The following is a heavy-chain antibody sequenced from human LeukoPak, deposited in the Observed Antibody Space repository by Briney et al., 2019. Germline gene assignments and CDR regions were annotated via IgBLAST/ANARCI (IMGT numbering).Heavy chain of an antibody. CDR2: ISGSGGST. D-gene: IGHD3-22*01. V-gene: IGHV3-23*01. Sequence: GGSLRLSCAASAFTFATYAMSWVRQAPGKGLEWFSSISGSGGSTHYADSVRGRFTISRDNSKSTLYLQMNSLRAEDTAIYYCAKMPAYYYDSSGYAFHFDYWGQGTLVTVSS. CDR3: AKMPAYYYDSSGYAFHFDY. CDR1: AFTFATYA. J-gene: IGHJ4*02.